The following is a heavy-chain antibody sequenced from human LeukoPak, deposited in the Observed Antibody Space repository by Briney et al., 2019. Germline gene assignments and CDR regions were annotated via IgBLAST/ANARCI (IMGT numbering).Heavy chain of an antibody. CDR2: TYKSGNT. V-gene: IGHV4-4*09. J-gene: IGHJ3*02. CDR1: GGPISNYN. D-gene: IGHD3-22*01. CDR3: ATTIYYYASDGYHNKAFDI. Sequence: SETLSLTCTVSGGPISNYNWSWILQPPGKGLEWIGYTYKSGNTNFNPSLKSRVTISVDTSKNQFSLRLSSVTAADTAVYYCATTIYYYASDGYHNKAFDIWGLGTMVTVSS.